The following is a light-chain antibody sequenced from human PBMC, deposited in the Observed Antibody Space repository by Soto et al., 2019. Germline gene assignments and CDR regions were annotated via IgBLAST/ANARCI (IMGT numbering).Light chain of an antibody. Sequence: QTVLTQPRSVSGSPGQSVTISCTGTSSDVGRYTYVSWYKQHPGKAPQLIIRDVTERPSRVPDRFSRSKSVNTASLTISWLQADIFAYYYCCSDAGGLAYVFRTGTKVT. J-gene: IGLJ1*01. CDR3: CSDAGGLAYV. CDR1: SSDVGRYTY. CDR2: DVT. V-gene: IGLV2-11*01.